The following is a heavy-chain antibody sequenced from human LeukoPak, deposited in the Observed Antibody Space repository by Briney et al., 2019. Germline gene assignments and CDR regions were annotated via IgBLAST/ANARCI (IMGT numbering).Heavy chain of an antibody. CDR2: IIPIFGTA. Sequence: SVKVSCKASGYTFTSYYMHWVRQAPGQGLEWMGGIIPIFGTANYAQKFQGRVTITADESTSTAYMELSSLRSEDTAVYYCARGGTTFDYWGQGTLVTVSS. J-gene: IGHJ4*02. V-gene: IGHV1-69*13. D-gene: IGHD2/OR15-2a*01. CDR1: GYTFTSYY. CDR3: ARGGTTFDY.